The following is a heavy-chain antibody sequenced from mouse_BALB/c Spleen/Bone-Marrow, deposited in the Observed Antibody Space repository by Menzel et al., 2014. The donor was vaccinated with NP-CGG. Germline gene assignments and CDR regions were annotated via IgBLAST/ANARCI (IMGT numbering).Heavy chain of an antibody. CDR1: GYTFSSDY. Sequence: QVQLQQSGAELVKPGASVKMSCKASGYTFSSDYMYWVKQRPGQGLEWIGEINPSNGGTNFNEKFKSKATLTVDKSSSTTYMQRSSLAAEDSAVYDCARSRRSMDYWGQGTSVTVSS. D-gene: IGHD2-12*01. J-gene: IGHJ4*01. V-gene: IGHV1S81*02. CDR3: ARSRRSMDY. CDR2: INPSNGGT.